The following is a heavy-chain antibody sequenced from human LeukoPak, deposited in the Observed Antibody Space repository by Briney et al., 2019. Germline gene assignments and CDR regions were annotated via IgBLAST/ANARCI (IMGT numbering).Heavy chain of an antibody. J-gene: IGHJ5*02. CDR2: MNPNSGNT. D-gene: IGHD2-2*02. Sequence: WASVKVSCKASGYTFTSYDINWVRQATGQGLEWMGWMNPNSGNTGYAQKFQGRVTITRNTSISTAYMELSSLRSEDTAVYYCARRFRRSKNVKVEPPDIFHSYDWFVPWGQGTVDTVSS. CDR3: ARRFRRSKNVKVEPPDIFHSYDWFVP. CDR1: GYTFTSYD. V-gene: IGHV1-8*03.